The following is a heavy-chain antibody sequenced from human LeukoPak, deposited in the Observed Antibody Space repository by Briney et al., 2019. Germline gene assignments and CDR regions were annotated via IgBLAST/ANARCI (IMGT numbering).Heavy chain of an antibody. V-gene: IGHV3-30*02. CDR1: GFTFSSYG. J-gene: IGHJ4*02. Sequence: GGSLRLSCAASGFTFSSYGMHWVRQAPGRGLEWVAFIRFDGSYKYYADSVKGRFTISRDNSRNTVYLQMGSLRAEDMAVYYCARGLYDSSGYFDPFDYWGQGNLVTVSS. CDR2: IRFDGSYK. D-gene: IGHD3-22*01. CDR3: ARGLYDSSGYFDPFDY.